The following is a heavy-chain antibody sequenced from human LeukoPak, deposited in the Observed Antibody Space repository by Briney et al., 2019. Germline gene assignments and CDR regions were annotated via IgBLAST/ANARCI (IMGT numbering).Heavy chain of an antibody. D-gene: IGHD6-19*01. J-gene: IGHJ5*02. CDR1: GYTFTSYG. CDR2: ISAYNGNT. CDR3: ARVGEQWLESWFDP. Sequence: GASVKVSCMASGYTFTSYGISWVRQAPGQGLEWMGWISAYNGNTNYAQKLQGRVTMTTDTSTSTAYMELRSLRSDDTAVYYCARVGEQWLESWFDPWGQGTLVTVSS. V-gene: IGHV1-18*01.